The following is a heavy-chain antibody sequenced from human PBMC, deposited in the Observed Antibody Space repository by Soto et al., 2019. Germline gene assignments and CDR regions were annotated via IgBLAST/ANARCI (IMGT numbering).Heavy chain of an antibody. Sequence: SVKVSCKASGGTFSSYTISWVRQAPGQGLEWMGRIIPILGIANYAQKFQGRVTITADKSTSTAYMELSSLRSEDTAVYYCARVGGDYVNYYYYYYMDVWGKGTTVTVSS. J-gene: IGHJ6*03. CDR1: GGTFSSYT. V-gene: IGHV1-69*02. CDR3: ARVGGDYVNYYYYYYMDV. CDR2: IIPILGIA. D-gene: IGHD4-17*01.